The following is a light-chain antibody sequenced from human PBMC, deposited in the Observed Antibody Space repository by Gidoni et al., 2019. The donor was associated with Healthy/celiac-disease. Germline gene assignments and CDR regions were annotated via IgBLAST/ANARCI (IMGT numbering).Light chain of an antibody. CDR1: SSNIVSNP. V-gene: IGLV1-44*01. CDR3: AAWDDSLNGVV. CDR2: RNN. Sequence: QSVLTPQPSASGATGQSVTISFSGSSSNIVSNPVNWYQQLPGPAPKLLIYRNNQRPSGVPDRFSGSKSGTSASLAISGLQSEDEADYYCAAWDDSLNGVVFGGGTKLTVL. J-gene: IGLJ2*01.